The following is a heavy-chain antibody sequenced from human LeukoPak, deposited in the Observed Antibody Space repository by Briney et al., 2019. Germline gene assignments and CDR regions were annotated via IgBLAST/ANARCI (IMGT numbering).Heavy chain of an antibody. V-gene: IGHV3-23*01. CDR1: GFTFSSYA. CDR2: ISGSGGST. CDR3: AKDVAGATTVKANPWIFDY. D-gene: IGHD4-17*01. Sequence: PGGSLRLSCAASGFTFSSYAMSWVRQAPGKGLEWVSAISGSGGSTYYADSVKGRFTISRDNSKNTLYLQMNSLRAEDTAVYYCAKDVAGATTVKANPWIFDYWGQGTLVTVSS. J-gene: IGHJ4*02.